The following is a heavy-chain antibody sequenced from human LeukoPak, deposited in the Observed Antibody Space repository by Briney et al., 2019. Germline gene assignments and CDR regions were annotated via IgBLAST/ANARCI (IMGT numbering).Heavy chain of an antibody. CDR1: GYTFTGYY. Sequence: ASVKVSCKASGYTFTGYYMHWVRQAPGQGLEWMGWINPNSGGTNYAQKFQGRVTMTRDTSISTASMELSRLRSDDTAVYYCARARWFGELFPFDYWGQGTLVTVSS. V-gene: IGHV1-2*02. J-gene: IGHJ4*02. CDR3: ARARWFGELFPFDY. D-gene: IGHD3-10*01. CDR2: INPNSGGT.